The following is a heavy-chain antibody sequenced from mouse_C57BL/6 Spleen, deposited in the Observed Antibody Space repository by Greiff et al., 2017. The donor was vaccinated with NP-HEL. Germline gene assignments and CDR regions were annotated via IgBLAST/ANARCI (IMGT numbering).Heavy chain of an antibody. CDR2: IDPEDGDT. D-gene: IGHD1-1*01. V-gene: IGHV14-1*01. CDR3: TTRTTIVAYYFDY. CDR1: GFNIKDYY. J-gene: IGHJ2*01. Sequence: EVQLQQSGAELVRPGASVKLSCTASGFNIKDYYMHWVKQRPEQGLEWIGRIDPEDGDTEYAPKFQGKATMTADTTSNTAYLQLSSLTSEDTAVYYCTTRTTIVAYYFDYWGQGTTLTVSS.